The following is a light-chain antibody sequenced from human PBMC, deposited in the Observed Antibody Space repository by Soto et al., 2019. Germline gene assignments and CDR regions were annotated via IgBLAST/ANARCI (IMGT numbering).Light chain of an antibody. V-gene: IGLV2-14*01. Sequence: LTQPASVSGSPGQSITISCTGTSSDVGGYNYVSWYQQHPGKAPKLMIYDVSNRPSGVSNRFSGSKSGNTASLTISGLQAEDEADYYCSSYTSSSVVFGGGTKVTVL. CDR3: SSYTSSSVV. CDR1: SSDVGGYNY. J-gene: IGLJ2*01. CDR2: DVS.